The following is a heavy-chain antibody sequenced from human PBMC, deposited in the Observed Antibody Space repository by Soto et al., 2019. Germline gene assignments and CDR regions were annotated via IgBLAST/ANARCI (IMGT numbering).Heavy chain of an antibody. V-gene: IGHV1-24*01. Sequence: ASVKVSCKVSGYTLTELSMHWVRQAPGKGLEWMGGFDPEDGETIYAQKFQGRVTMTEDTSTDTAYMELSSLRSEDTAVYYCATDLGYYYGSGSPRGDYRGQGTLVTVSS. CDR2: FDPEDGET. D-gene: IGHD3-10*01. CDR1: GYTLTELS. CDR3: ATDLGYYYGSGSPRGDY. J-gene: IGHJ4*02.